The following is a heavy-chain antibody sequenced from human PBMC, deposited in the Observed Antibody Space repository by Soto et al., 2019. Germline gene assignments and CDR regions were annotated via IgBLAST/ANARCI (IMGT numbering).Heavy chain of an antibody. Sequence: EVQLLESGGGLVQPGGSLRLSCAASEFTFTSHAMSWVRQAPGKGLEWVSGISGSGSSTYYADSVKGRFTISRDNSKNTRYLQMNGLRAEDTAVYHCAKDTYSSSPRYCDYWGQGTLVTVSS. D-gene: IGHD6-6*01. V-gene: IGHV3-23*01. J-gene: IGHJ4*02. CDR3: AKDTYSSSPRYCDY. CDR2: ISGSGSST. CDR1: EFTFTSHA.